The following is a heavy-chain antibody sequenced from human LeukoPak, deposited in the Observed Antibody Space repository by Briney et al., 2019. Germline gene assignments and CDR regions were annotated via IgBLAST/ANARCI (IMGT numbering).Heavy chain of an antibody. CDR2: IWYDGSTT. V-gene: IGHV3-33*01. D-gene: IGHD1-26*01. Sequence: HPGRTLRLSCAASGFTVSSYGMHWVRQAPGKGLEWVAVIWYDGSTTYYADSVKGRFTISRDNSKTTLYLQMNSLRAEDTAVYYCAYMGALGAFDIWGQGTMVTVSS. CDR3: AYMGALGAFDI. CDR1: GFTVSSYG. J-gene: IGHJ3*02.